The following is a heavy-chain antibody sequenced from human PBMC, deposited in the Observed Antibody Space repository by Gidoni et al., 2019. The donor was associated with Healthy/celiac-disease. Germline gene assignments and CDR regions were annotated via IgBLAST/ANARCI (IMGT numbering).Heavy chain of an antibody. CDR1: GYTFTSYG. CDR2: ISAYNGNT. J-gene: IGHJ6*02. CDR3: ARDGGYCSGGSCYSPLYYYYGMDV. Sequence: QVQLVQSGAEVKKPGASVKVSCKASGYTFTSYGISWVRQAPGQGLEWMGWISAYNGNTNYAQKLQGRVTMTTDTSTSTAYMELRSLRSDDTAVYYCARDGGYCSGGSCYSPLYYYYGMDVWGQGTTVTVSS. V-gene: IGHV1-18*01. D-gene: IGHD2-15*01.